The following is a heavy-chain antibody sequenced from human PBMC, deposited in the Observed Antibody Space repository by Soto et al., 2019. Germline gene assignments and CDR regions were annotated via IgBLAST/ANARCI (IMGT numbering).Heavy chain of an antibody. CDR1: GFTFSSYA. Sequence: GGSLRLSCAASGFTFSSYAMHWVRQAPGKGLEWVAVISYDGSNKYYADSVKGRFTISRDNSKNTLYLQMNSLRAEDTAVYYCARGEGSGSYLQFWARFGPDYWGQGTLVTVSS. V-gene: IGHV3-30-3*01. CDR3: ARGEGSGSYLQFWARFGPDY. D-gene: IGHD3-10*01. J-gene: IGHJ4*02. CDR2: ISYDGSNK.